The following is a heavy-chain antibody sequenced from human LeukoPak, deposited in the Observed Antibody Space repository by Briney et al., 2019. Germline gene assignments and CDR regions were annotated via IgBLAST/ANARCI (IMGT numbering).Heavy chain of an antibody. D-gene: IGHD4-17*01. V-gene: IGHV3-30*02. CDR1: GFTFSNYG. Sequence: GGSLRLSCAASGFTFSNYGMHWVRQAPGNGLEWVAFIRSDEINKYYTDSVKGRFTISRDNSKNKLYLQMSSLRAEDTAVYYCTKNAFGDYLPGDYWGQGALVTVSS. J-gene: IGHJ4*02. CDR2: IRSDEINK. CDR3: TKNAFGDYLPGDY.